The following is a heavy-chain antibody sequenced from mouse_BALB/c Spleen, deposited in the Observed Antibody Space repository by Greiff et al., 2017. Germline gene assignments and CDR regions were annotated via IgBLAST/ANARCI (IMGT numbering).Heavy chain of an antibody. CDR1: GFTFSSFG. J-gene: IGHJ4*01. CDR3: ARSGLYDYAMDY. V-gene: IGHV5-17*02. CDR2: ISIGSSTS. D-gene: IGHD1-1*01. Sequence: DVMLVESGGGFVQPGGSRKLSCSASGFTFSSFGMHWVRQSPEKGLEWVAYISIGSSTSYYADTVKGRFTISRDNPKNTLFLQMTSLRSEDTAMYYCARSGLYDYAMDYWGQGTSVTVSS.